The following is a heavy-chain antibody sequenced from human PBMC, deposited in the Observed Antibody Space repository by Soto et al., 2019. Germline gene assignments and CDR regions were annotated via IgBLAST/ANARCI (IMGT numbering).Heavy chain of an antibody. CDR1: GYSFTNYW. Sequence: GESLNISCKGSGYSFTNYWIGWVRQMPGKGLEWMGIIYPGDSDTRYSPSFQGQVTISADKSISTAYLQWSSLKASDTAMYYCASLDILTGYYGPRGAFDIWGQGTMVTVSS. CDR3: ASLDILTGYYGPRGAFDI. CDR2: IYPGDSDT. J-gene: IGHJ3*02. D-gene: IGHD3-9*01. V-gene: IGHV5-51*01.